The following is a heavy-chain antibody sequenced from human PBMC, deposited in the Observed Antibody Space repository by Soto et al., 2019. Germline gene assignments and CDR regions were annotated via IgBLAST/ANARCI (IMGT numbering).Heavy chain of an antibody. D-gene: IGHD1-26*01. J-gene: IGHJ4*02. V-gene: IGHV4-30-4*08. CDR1: GLSDSKGGYY. CDR2: IYYRGST. Sequence: TLSLTCHHSGLSDSKGGYYLSWIRRPPGKGLEWFGYIYYRGSTYYNWSLKSRVTISIDTSKNQFSLNLSSVTAADTAVYYCARGKGVDGSHYLDNWCQGGLVSVSS. CDR3: ARGKGVDGSHYLDN.